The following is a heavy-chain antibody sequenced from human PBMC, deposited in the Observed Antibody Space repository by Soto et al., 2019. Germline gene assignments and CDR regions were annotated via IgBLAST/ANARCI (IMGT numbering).Heavy chain of an antibody. D-gene: IGHD4-17*01. Sequence: QVQLVQSGAEVKKPGASVKVSCKASGYTFTSYGISWVRQAPGQGLEWMGWISAYNCNTNYAQKLQGRVTMTTDTSTSTAYMELRSLRSDDTAVYYCARDLSKRDGDYVLDHGAFDIWGQGTMVTVSS. CDR3: ARDLSKRDGDYVLDHGAFDI. CDR2: ISAYNCNT. V-gene: IGHV1-18*01. CDR1: GYTFTSYG. J-gene: IGHJ3*02.